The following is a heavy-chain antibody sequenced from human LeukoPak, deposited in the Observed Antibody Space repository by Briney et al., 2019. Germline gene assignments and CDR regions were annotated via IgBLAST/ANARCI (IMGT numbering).Heavy chain of an antibody. D-gene: IGHD1-7*01. CDR1: GFTFSSYS. CDR3: AKHAGTSRLTKDY. CDR2: ISTSSSTI. Sequence: HSGGSLRLACAASGFTFSSYSMNRVRHAPGRGLEWVSYISTSSSTIYYADSVKGRFTISRDNAKNSLYLQMSSLRDEDTAMYYCAKHAGTSRLTKDYWGQGTLVTVSS. V-gene: IGHV3-48*02. J-gene: IGHJ4*02.